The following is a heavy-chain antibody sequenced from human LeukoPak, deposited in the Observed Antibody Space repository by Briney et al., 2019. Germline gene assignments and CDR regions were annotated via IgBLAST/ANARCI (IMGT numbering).Heavy chain of an antibody. J-gene: IGHJ4*02. Sequence: GGSLRLSCAASGFTFDDYAMHWVRQAPGKGLEWVSGISWNSGSIGYADSVKGRFTISRDNAKNSLYLQMNSLRAEDTALYYCAKDKSDSSGYYTYFEYWGQGTLVTVSS. CDR1: GFTFDDYA. D-gene: IGHD3-22*01. V-gene: IGHV3-9*01. CDR2: ISWNSGSI. CDR3: AKDKSDSSGYYTYFEY.